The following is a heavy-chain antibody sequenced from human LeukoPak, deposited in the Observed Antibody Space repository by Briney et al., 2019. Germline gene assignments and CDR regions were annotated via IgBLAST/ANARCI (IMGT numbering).Heavy chain of an antibody. V-gene: IGHV3-7*01. CDR3: AKDRAAMVPTAAILDY. Sequence: GGSLRLSCAASGFTFSSYWMSWVRQAPGKGLEWVANIKQDGSEKYYVDSVKGRFTISRDNAKNSLYLQMNSLRAEDTAVYYCAKDRAAMVPTAAILDYWGQGILVTVSS. CDR2: IKQDGSEK. D-gene: IGHD2-2*01. CDR1: GFTFSSYW. J-gene: IGHJ4*02.